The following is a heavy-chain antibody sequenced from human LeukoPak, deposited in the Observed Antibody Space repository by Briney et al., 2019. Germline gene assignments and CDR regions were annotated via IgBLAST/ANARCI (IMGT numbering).Heavy chain of an antibody. J-gene: IGHJ3*02. Sequence: SQTLSLTCAVSGGSISSGGYSWSWIQQPPGRGLVWIGYIYQSGSTYYNPSLKSRVSISLDRSKNHFSLKLRSVTAADTAVYYCARATTDNDAFDIWGQGTMVTVSS. CDR3: ARATTDNDAFDI. D-gene: IGHD4-17*01. CDR1: GGSISSGGYS. CDR2: IYQSGST. V-gene: IGHV4-30-2*01.